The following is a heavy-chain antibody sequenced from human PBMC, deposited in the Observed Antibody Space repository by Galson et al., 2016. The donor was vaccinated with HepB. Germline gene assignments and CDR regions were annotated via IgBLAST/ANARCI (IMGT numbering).Heavy chain of an antibody. CDR1: GGSISDNSW. CDR2: VYQTGTA. J-gene: IGHJ4*02. V-gene: IGHV4-4*02. Sequence: SETLSLTCAVSGGSISDNSWWAWVRQSPGKELEWIGEVYQTGTAHYNPSFTSRATISIDKSKNQISLRLGSVTAADTAVYYCTRGTWGNVATMAFDYWGQGTLVSVSS. D-gene: IGHD4/OR15-4a*01. CDR3: TRGTWGNVATMAFDY.